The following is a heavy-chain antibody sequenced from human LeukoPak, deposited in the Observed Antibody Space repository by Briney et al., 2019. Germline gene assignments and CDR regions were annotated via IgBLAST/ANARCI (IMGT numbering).Heavy chain of an antibody. CDR3: ARHAVYAGSGWAFDY. V-gene: IGHV4-38-2*02. Sequence: ETLSLTCTVSGYSISSGYYWGWIRQPPGKGLEWIGSIYHSGSTYYNPSLKSRVTISVDTSKNQFSLNLKSVTAADTAVYFCARHAVYAGSGWAFDYWGQGTLVTVFS. CDR2: IYHSGST. CDR1: GYSISSGYY. J-gene: IGHJ4*02. D-gene: IGHD6-19*01.